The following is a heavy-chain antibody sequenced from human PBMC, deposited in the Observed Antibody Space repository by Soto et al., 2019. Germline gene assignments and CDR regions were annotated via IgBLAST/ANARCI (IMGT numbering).Heavy chain of an antibody. CDR3: ASGGAGSGPFTWELPDH. V-gene: IGHV1-45*02. Sequence: QLQLVQSGAEVTKTGSSVTVSCQALGNTFSYRYLHWVRQAPGQALEWMGWIAPFSGDVHYAQKFQRVTLTRDRSINTAYMQMSSLRSEDTAIYFCASGGAGSGPFTWELPDHWGQGTLVTVSS. J-gene: IGHJ4*02. CDR1: GNTFSYRY. CDR2: IAPFSGDV. D-gene: IGHD1-26*01.